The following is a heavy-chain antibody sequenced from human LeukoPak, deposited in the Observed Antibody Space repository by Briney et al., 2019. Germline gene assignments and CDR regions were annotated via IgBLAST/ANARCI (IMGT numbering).Heavy chain of an antibody. CDR3: ARWRGLNYGMDV. CDR1: GATFSSYY. J-gene: IGHJ6*02. CDR2: MSPSGGST. V-gene: IGHV1-46*01. D-gene: IGHD3-10*01. Sequence: ASVKVSCKASGATFSSYYMHWVRQAPGQGPEWVGIMSPSGGSTGYAQKFQGRVIMTRDTSTSTAYMELRSLRSEDTAVYYCARWRGLNYGMDVWGQGTTVTVSS.